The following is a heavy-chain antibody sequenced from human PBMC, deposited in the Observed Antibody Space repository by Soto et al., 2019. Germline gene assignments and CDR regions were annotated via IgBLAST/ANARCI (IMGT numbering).Heavy chain of an antibody. V-gene: IGHV5-51*01. CDR2: IYPGDSDT. J-gene: IGHJ6*02. D-gene: IGHD1-26*01. CDR1: GYSFTSYW. CDR3: ARTLVGATTYYYYGMDV. Sequence: GESLKISCKGSGYSFTSYWIGWVRQMPGKGLEWMGIIYPGDSDTRYSPTFQGQVTISADKSISTAYLQWSSLKASDTAMYYCARTLVGATTYYYYGMDVWGQGTTATVSS.